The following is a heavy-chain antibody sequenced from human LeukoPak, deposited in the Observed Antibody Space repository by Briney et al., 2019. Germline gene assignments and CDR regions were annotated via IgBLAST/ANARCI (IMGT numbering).Heavy chain of an antibody. D-gene: IGHD3-10*01. V-gene: IGHV4-61*08. Sequence: PSQTLSLTCTVSGGSISSGDYYWSWIRQPPGKGLEWIGYIYYSGSTNYNPSLKSRVTISVDTSKNQFSLKLSSVTAADTAVYYCARGAELLWFGELLSNYYYMDVWGKGTTVTVSS. CDR2: IYYSGST. CDR1: GGSISSGDYY. J-gene: IGHJ6*03. CDR3: ARGAELLWFGELLSNYYYMDV.